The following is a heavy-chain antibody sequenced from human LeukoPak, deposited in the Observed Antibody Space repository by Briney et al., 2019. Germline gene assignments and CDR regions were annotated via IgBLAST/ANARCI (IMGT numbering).Heavy chain of an antibody. CDR1: GYTLTNYV. V-gene: IGHV1-18*04. J-gene: IGHJ4*02. Sequence: ASVKVSCKASGYTLTNYVISWVRQAPGQGLEWMGWISAYSGHTKSVQKVQDRVTMTTDTSTNTAYIELRSLRSDDTAVYYCASDHRNYYDSSGYSVNFQYWGQGTLLTVSS. D-gene: IGHD3-22*01. CDR3: ASDHRNYYDSSGYSVNFQY. CDR2: ISAYSGHT.